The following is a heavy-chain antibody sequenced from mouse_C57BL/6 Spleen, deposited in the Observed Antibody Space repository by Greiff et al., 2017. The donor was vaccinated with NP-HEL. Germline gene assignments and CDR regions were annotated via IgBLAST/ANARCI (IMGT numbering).Heavy chain of an antibody. J-gene: IGHJ1*03. V-gene: IGHV1-82*01. CDR1: GYAFSSSW. D-gene: IGHD1-1*01. CDR3: ARRREGSSYWYFDV. Sequence: VQLQQSGPELVKPGASVKISCKASGYAFSSSWMNWVKQRPGKGLEWIGRIYPGDGDTNYNGKFKGKATLTADKSSSTAYMQLSSLTSEDSEVSFCARRREGSSYWYFDVWGTGTTVTVSS. CDR2: IYPGDGDT.